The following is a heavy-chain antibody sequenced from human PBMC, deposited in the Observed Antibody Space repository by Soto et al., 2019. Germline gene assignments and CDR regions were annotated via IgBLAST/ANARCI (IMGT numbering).Heavy chain of an antibody. D-gene: IGHD1-26*01. CDR1: GFTFSSYA. V-gene: IGHV3-23*01. CDR3: ASRLRVGTTSSFFDY. J-gene: IGHJ4*02. CDR2: ISGSGGST. Sequence: GGSLRLSCAASGFTFSSYAMSWVRQAPGKGLEWVSAISGSGGSTYYADSVKGRFTISRDNSKNTLYLQMNSLGVEDTAVYYCASRLRVGTTSSFFDYWGQGTLVTVSS.